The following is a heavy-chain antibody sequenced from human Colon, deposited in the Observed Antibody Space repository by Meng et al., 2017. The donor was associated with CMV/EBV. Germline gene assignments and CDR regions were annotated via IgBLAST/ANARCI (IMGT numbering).Heavy chain of an antibody. J-gene: IGHJ5*02. CDR3: ARVIAIPNWFDP. CDR2: ASSSGSTI. Sequence: SWAASGFTFSADYMGWVGEAPGKGLEWVSYASSSGSTIYYADSVKGRFTISRDNAKNSLYLQMNSLRAEDTAVYYCARVIAIPNWFDPWGQGTLVTVSS. V-gene: IGHV3-11*01. CDR1: GFTFSADY. D-gene: IGHD2-21*01.